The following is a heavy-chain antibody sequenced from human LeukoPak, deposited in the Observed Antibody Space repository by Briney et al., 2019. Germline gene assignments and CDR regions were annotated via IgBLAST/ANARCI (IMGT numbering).Heavy chain of an antibody. CDR3: ASVPRSSSDY. D-gene: IGHD3-10*01. CDR2: IKQDGSDK. J-gene: IGHJ4*02. CDR1: GFTFSSYW. V-gene: IGHV3-7*05. Sequence: GGSLRLSCGASGFTFSSYWMNWVRQAPGKGLEWVATIKQDGSDKYYVDSVKGRFTISRDNAKNSLYLQTNSLRAEDTAVYYCASVPRSSSDYWGQGTLVTVSS.